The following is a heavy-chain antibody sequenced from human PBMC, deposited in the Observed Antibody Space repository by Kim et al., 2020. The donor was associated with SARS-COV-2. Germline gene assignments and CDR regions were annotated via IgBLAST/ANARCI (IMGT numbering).Heavy chain of an antibody. Sequence: ASVKVSCKASGYTFTSYGISWVRQAPGQGLEWMGWISAYNGNTNYAQKLQGRVTMTTDTSTSTAYMELRSLRSDDTAVYYCARDREGYCSSTSCPGGFDPWGQGTLVTVSS. CDR3: ARDREGYCSSTSCPGGFDP. D-gene: IGHD2-2*01. V-gene: IGHV1-18*04. J-gene: IGHJ5*02. CDR1: GYTFTSYG. CDR2: ISAYNGNT.